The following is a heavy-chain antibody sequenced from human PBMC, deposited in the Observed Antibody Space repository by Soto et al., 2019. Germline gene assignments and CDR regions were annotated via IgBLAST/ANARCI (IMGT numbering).Heavy chain of an antibody. CDR1: GFTFGSYG. CDR3: ARDCYIWVSYRYIDGAFDY. J-gene: IGHJ4*02. Sequence: QVHLVESGGGVVQPGRSLRLSCAASGFTFGSYGMHWVRQAPGKGLEWVALIWYDGTNKYYSDSVKGQFTISRDNSKNTLYLQVTSLRADNTAVYYCARDCYIWVSYRYIDGAFDYWGQGTLVTVSS. V-gene: IGHV3-33*01. D-gene: IGHD3-16*02. CDR2: IWYDGTNK.